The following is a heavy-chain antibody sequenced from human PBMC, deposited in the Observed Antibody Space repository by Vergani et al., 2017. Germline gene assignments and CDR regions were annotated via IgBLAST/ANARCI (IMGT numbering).Heavy chain of an antibody. D-gene: IGHD3-3*01. Sequence: EVQLVESGGGLVQPGGSLKLSCAASGFTFSGSAMHWVRQASGKGLEWVGRIRSKANSYATAYAASVKGRFTISRDDSKNTAYLQMNSLRAEDTAVYYCARDLRNSREWLKGSLADYWGQGTLVTVSS. CDR1: GFTFSGSA. J-gene: IGHJ4*02. CDR3: ARDLRNSREWLKGSLADY. V-gene: IGHV3-73*01. CDR2: IRSKANSYAT.